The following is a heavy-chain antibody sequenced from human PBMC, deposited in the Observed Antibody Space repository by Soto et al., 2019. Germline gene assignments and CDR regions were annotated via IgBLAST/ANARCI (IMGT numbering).Heavy chain of an antibody. CDR2: ISAYNGNT. CDR3: ARDSGHHYDRSGYYYALSDY. CDR1: GYTFTSYD. J-gene: IGHJ4*02. D-gene: IGHD3-22*01. Sequence: QVQLVQSGAEVKKPGASVKVSCKASGYTFTSYDINWVRQAPGQGLEWMGWISAYNGNTNYAQKLQGRVTMTTDTSKSTAYKERRSLRSDDTAVYYCARDSGHHYDRSGYYYALSDYWGQGTLVTVSS. V-gene: IGHV1-18*01.